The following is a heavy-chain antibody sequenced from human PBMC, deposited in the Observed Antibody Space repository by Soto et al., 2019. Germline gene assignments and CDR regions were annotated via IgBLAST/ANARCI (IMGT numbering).Heavy chain of an antibody. CDR2: ISGSGGST. J-gene: IGHJ5*02. CDR1: GFTFSSYA. Sequence: GGSLRLSCAASGFTFSSYAMSWVRQAPGKGLEWVSAISGSGGSTYYADSVKGRFTISRDNSKNTLYLQMNSLRAEDTAVYYCAKEHFPYSGSWYPSWFDPWGQGTLVTVSS. V-gene: IGHV3-23*01. CDR3: AKEHFPYSGSWYPSWFDP. D-gene: IGHD6-13*01.